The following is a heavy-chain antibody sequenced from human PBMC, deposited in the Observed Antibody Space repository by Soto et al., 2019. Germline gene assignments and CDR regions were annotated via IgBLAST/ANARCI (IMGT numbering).Heavy chain of an antibody. D-gene: IGHD1-1*01. J-gene: IGHJ1*01. CDR2: ISGSGGSS. CDR1: GFAFSTYA. CDR3: AKDRSPGATTWNVY. Sequence: VQLLESGGALEHPGGSLRLSCAASGFAFSTYAMTWVRQAPGKGLEWVSVISGSGGSSYYAASVKGRFTISRDNSNNTVSLQMNSLRAEDAAVYYCAKDRSPGATTWNVYWGQGTLVTVSS. V-gene: IGHV3-23*01.